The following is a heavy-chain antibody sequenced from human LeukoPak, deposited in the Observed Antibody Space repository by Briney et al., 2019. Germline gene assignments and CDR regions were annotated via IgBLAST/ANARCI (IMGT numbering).Heavy chain of an antibody. CDR2: ICAYNGNT. CDR3: ARDVLRYFDWLLFEYNWFDP. J-gene: IGHJ5*02. D-gene: IGHD3-9*01. V-gene: IGHV1-18*01. CDR1: GYTFTSYG. Sequence: ASVKVSCKASGYTFTSYGISWVRQAPGQGLEWMGWICAYNGNTNYAQKLQGRVTMTTDTSTSTAYMELRSLRSDDTAVYYCARDVLRYFDWLLFEYNWFDPWGQGTLVTVSS.